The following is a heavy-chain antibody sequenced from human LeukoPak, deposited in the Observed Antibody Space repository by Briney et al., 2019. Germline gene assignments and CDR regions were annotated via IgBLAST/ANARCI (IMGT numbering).Heavy chain of an antibody. CDR2: MNPNSGNT. CDR3: ARATNGGSGFDY. Sequence: GASVKASCKASGYTFTGYDINWVRQATGQGLEWMGWMNPNSGNTGYAQKFQGRVTMTRNTSISTAYMELSSLRSEDTAVYYCARATNGGSGFDYWGQGTLVTVSS. CDR1: GYTFTGYD. V-gene: IGHV1-8*01. D-gene: IGHD7-27*01. J-gene: IGHJ4*02.